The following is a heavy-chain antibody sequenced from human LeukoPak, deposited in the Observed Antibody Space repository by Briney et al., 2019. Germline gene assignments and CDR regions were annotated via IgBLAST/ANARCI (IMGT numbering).Heavy chain of an antibody. D-gene: IGHD1-1*01. J-gene: IGHJ4*02. CDR1: GYTFTSYG. CDR3: ARDPGGTGPYYFDY. V-gene: IGHV1-18*01. CDR2: ISAYNGNT. Sequence: GASVKVSCKASGYTFTSYGISWVRQAPGQGLEYMGYISAYNGNTNYAHNLQGRVTMTTDTSTSTAYMELRSLRSDDTAVYYCARDPGGTGPYYFDYWGQGTLVTVSS.